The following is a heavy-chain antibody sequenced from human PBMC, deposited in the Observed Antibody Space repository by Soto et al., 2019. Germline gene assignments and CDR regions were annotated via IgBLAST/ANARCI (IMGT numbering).Heavy chain of an antibody. D-gene: IGHD4-17*01. J-gene: IGHJ4*02. CDR2: INHSGST. V-gene: IGHV4-34*01. CDR1: GGSFSGYY. CDR3: ARFPDLYGDYVH. Sequence: QVQLQQWGAGLLKPSETLSLTCAVYGGSFSGYYWSWIRQPPGKGLEWIGEINHSGSTNYNPSLKSRVTISVDTSKNQFSLKLSSVTAADTAVYYCARFPDLYGDYVHWDQGTLVTVSS.